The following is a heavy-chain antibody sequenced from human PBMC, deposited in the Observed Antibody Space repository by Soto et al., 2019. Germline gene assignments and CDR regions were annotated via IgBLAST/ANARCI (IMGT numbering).Heavy chain of an antibody. CDR2: ISSTTNYI. J-gene: IGHJ4*02. V-gene: IGHV3-21*06. CDR3: ARESEDLTSNFDY. Sequence: LRLSCAASGLTFTRYSMNWVRQAPGKGLEWVSSISSTTNYIYYGDSMKGRFTISRDNAKNSLYLEMNSLRAEDTAVYYCARESEDLTSNFDYWGQGTLVTVYS. CDR1: GLTFTRYS.